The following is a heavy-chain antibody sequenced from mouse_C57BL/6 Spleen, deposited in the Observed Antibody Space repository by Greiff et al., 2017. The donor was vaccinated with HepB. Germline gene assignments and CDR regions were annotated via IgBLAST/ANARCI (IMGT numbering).Heavy chain of an antibody. CDR1: GYAFSSSW. J-gene: IGHJ3*01. V-gene: IGHV1-82*01. CDR3: AKGALTEFAY. D-gene: IGHD4-1*01. Sequence: QVQLKQSGPELVKPGASVKISCKASGYAFSSSWMNWVKQRPGKGLEWIGRIYPGDGDTNYNGKFKGKATLTADKSSSTAYMQLSSLTSEDSAVYFCAKGALTEFAYWGQGTLVTVSA. CDR2: IYPGDGDT.